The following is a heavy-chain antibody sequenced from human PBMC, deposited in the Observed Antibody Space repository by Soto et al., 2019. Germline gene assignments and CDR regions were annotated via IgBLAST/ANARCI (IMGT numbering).Heavy chain of an antibody. CDR2: IYPGDSDT. CDR1: GYSFTSYW. Sequence: PGESLKISCKGSGYSFTSYWIGWVRQMPGKGLEWMGIIYPGDSDTRYSPSFQGQVTISADKSISTAYLQWSSLKASDTAMYYCARRRYCSSTSCYATYYYFDYWGQGTLVTVSS. V-gene: IGHV5-51*01. J-gene: IGHJ4*02. D-gene: IGHD2-2*01. CDR3: ARRRYCSSTSCYATYYYFDY.